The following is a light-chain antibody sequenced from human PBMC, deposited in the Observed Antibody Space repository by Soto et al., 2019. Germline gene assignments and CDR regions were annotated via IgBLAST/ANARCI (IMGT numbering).Light chain of an antibody. V-gene: IGKV3-20*01. CDR3: QQYGGSAPWT. CDR2: GAS. CDR1: QTVNNNY. J-gene: IGKJ1*01. Sequence: EIVLTQPPGPLSVSPGDRVTLSCRASQTVNNNYLAWYQQQPGQAPRLLISGASTPATGTPARFSGSGSGTHFTLTVSRLEPEDFAVYYCQQYGGSAPWTFGPGTKVDMK.